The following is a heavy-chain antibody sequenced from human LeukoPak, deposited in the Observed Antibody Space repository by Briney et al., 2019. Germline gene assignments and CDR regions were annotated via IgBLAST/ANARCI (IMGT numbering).Heavy chain of an antibody. D-gene: IGHD4/OR15-4a*01. V-gene: IGHV3-48*04. Sequence: PGGSLRLSCAASGFTFSSHSMNWVRQAPGKGLEWVSYISSSSNTKYYADSVKGRFTISRDNAKNSLYLQMNSLRAEDTAVYYCARRGDYGFNFDYWGQGTLVTVSS. CDR1: GFTFSSHS. CDR2: ISSSSNTK. CDR3: ARRGDYGFNFDY. J-gene: IGHJ4*02.